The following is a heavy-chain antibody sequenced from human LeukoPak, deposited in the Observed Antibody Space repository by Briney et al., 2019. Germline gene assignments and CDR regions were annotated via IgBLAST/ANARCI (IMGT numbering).Heavy chain of an antibody. Sequence: ASVNVSYKASRYTFSNYGISWVRQAPGQGLEWMGWISASNGDTNSAQKPQGRVTMATDTSTSTAYMELRSLTSDDTAVYFCARDFSSVHRGQVTTFCGQGTLVTVSS. CDR3: ARDFSSVHRGQVTTF. V-gene: IGHV1-18*04. D-gene: IGHD2/OR15-2a*01. CDR2: ISASNGDT. J-gene: IGHJ4*02. CDR1: RYTFSNYG.